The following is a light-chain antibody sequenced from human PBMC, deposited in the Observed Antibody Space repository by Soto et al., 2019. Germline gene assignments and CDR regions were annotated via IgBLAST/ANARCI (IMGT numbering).Light chain of an antibody. CDR3: QTWGSGNVV. V-gene: IGLV4-69*01. CDR2: LNSDGSH. Sequence: QLVLTQSPSASASLGASVKLTCTLSSGHSNYAIAWHQQQSEKGPRYLMKLNSDGSHSKGDGLPDRFSGSSSGAERYLTISSLQSEDEADYYCQTWGSGNVVFGGGTKLTVL. CDR1: SGHSNYA. J-gene: IGLJ2*01.